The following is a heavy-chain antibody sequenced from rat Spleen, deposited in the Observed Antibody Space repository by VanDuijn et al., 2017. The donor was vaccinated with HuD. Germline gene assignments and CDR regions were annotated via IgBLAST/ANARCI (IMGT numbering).Heavy chain of an antibody. CDR1: GNSITSTY. D-gene: IGHD2-5*01. CDR3: ARYRDTYGHVGIFDY. CDR2: IDFSGST. Sequence: EVQLQESGPGLVKPSQSLSLTCLVTGNSITSTYRWNWIRKFPGNKMEWMGYIDFSGSTGYNPSLKTRISISRDTSKNQFFLQLNSVSTEDTAIYYCARYRDTYGHVGIFDYWGQGVRVTVSP. V-gene: IGHV3-1*01. J-gene: IGHJ2*01.